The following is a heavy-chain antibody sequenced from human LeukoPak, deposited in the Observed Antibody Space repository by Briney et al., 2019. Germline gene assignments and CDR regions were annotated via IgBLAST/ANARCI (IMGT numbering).Heavy chain of an antibody. CDR3: AREEREWYYYDSSGYYFGWSDY. CDR2: INPNSGGT. CDR1: GYTFTGYY. D-gene: IGHD3-22*01. V-gene: IGHV1-2*06. J-gene: IGHJ4*02. Sequence: GASVKVSCKASGYTFTGYYTHWVRQAPGQGLEWMGRINPNSGGTNYAQKFQGRVTMTRDTSISTAYMELSRLRSDDTAVYYCAREEREWYYYDSSGYYFGWSDYWGQGTLVTVSS.